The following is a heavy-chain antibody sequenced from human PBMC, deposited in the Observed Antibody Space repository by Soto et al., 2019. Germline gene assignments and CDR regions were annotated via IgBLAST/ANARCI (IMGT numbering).Heavy chain of an antibody. J-gene: IGHJ4*02. V-gene: IGHV4-59*01. D-gene: IGHD5-18*01. Sequence: AETLTLTCAVSGGSISSYYWSWIRQPPGKGLEWVGYINYSGSTNYYPSLKSRVTISVDTSKNQFSLKLSSVTAADTAVYYCAASVTAMVRSVDQPLTTGSFDYWGQGTLVTVSS. CDR2: INYSGST. CDR3: AASVTAMVRSVDQPLTTGSFDY. CDR1: GGSISSYY.